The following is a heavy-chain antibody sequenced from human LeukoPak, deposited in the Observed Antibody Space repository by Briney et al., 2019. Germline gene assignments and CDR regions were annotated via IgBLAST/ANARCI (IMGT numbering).Heavy chain of an antibody. CDR2: IYHSGST. Sequence: SETLSLTCAVSGGSISSSNWWRWVRQPPGKGLEWIGEIYHSGSTNYNPSLKSRVTISVDKSKNQFSLKLSSVTAADTAVYYCAGSGWHETFDYWGQGTLVTVSS. J-gene: IGHJ4*02. CDR1: GGSISSSNW. D-gene: IGHD6-19*01. CDR3: AGSGWHETFDY. V-gene: IGHV4-4*02.